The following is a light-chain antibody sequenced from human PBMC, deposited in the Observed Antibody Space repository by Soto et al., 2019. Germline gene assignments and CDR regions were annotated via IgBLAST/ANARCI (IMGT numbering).Light chain of an antibody. CDR3: SSYTSSSTWV. Sequence: QSALTQPASVSGSPGQSITISCTGTSSDVGGYNYVSWYQQHPGKAPKLMIYEVSNRPSGVSIRFSGSKSGNTASLTISGLQAEDEADYYCSSYTSSSTWVFGTGTKLTVL. CDR1: SSDVGGYNY. V-gene: IGLV2-14*01. CDR2: EVS. J-gene: IGLJ1*01.